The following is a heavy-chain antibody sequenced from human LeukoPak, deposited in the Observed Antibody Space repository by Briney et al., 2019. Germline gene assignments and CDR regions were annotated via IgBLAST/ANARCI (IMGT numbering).Heavy chain of an antibody. CDR1: GGSFTTNG. D-gene: IGHD1-1*01. CDR2: IIPTVDKP. Sequence: GASVKVSCKASGGSFTTNGVSWVRQAPGQGLEWMGRIIPTVDKPIYAQNFQGRVTIAADKSTGTAYMELSSLRSEDTAVYYCARPLTLIQNHQHYYYGMDIWGQGTTVTVSS. J-gene: IGHJ6*02. V-gene: IGHV1-69*04. CDR3: ARPLTLIQNHQHYYYGMDI.